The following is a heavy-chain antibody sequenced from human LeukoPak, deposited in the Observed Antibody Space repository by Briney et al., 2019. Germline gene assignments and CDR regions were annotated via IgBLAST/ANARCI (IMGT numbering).Heavy chain of an antibody. CDR3: TRRHQKKEFDY. J-gene: IGHJ4*02. CDR2: IRGKANSYAT. CDR1: GFTFSGSA. Sequence: GGSLTLSCAASGFTFSGSAMHWVRQASGKGLEWVGRIRGKANSYATAYAASVKGRFTISRDDSKNTAYLQMNSLKTEDTAVYYCTRRHQKKEFDYWGQGTLVTVSS. V-gene: IGHV3-73*01.